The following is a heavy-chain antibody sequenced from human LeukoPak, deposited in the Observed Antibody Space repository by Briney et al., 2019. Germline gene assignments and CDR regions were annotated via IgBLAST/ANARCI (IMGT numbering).Heavy chain of an antibody. D-gene: IGHD6-13*01. V-gene: IGHV3-73*01. J-gene: IGHJ4*02. Sequence: PGGSLRLSCAASGFTFSGSAMHWVRQASGKGLGWVGRIRSKANSYATAYAASVKGRFTISRDDSKNTAYLQMNSLKTEDTAVYYCTSGDSTDFDYWGQGTLVTVSS. CDR1: GFTFSGSA. CDR2: IRSKANSYAT. CDR3: TSGDSTDFDY.